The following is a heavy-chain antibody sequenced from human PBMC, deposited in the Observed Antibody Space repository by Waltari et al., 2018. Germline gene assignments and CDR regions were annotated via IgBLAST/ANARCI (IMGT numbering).Heavy chain of an antibody. CDR1: GFTFSSYA. CDR3: ARENGICCSSTSCSMAAYYYYYGMDV. V-gene: IGHV3-30*04. Sequence: QVQLVESGGGVVQPGRSLRLSCAASGFTFSSYAMHWVRQAPGKGLAWVAVISYDGSNKYYADSVKGRFTISRDNSKNTLYLQMNSLGAEDRAVYYCARENGICCSSTSCSMAAYYYYYGMDVWCQGTTVTVSS. J-gene: IGHJ6*02. CDR2: ISYDGSNK. D-gene: IGHD2-2*01.